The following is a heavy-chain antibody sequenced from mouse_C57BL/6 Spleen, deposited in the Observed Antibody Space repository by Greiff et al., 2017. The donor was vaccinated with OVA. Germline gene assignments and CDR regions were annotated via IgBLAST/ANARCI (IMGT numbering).Heavy chain of an antibody. CDR3: ARNHYGSSYWYFDV. V-gene: IGHV1-52*01. CDR1: GYTFTSYW. CDR2: IDPSDSET. J-gene: IGHJ1*03. D-gene: IGHD1-1*01. Sequence: VQLQQPGAELVRPGSSVKLSCKASGYTFTSYWMHWVKQRPIQGLEWIGNIDPSDSETHYNQKFKDKATLTVDKSSSTAYMQLSSLTSEDSAVYYGARNHYGSSYWYFDVWGTGTTVTVSS.